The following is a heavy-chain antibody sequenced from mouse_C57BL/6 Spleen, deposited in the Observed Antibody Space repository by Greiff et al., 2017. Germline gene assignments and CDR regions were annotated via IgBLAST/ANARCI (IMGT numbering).Heavy chain of an antibody. CDR1: GYTFTSYG. V-gene: IGHV1-81*01. CDR3: ARIYYYGSSPFDY. CDR2: IYPSSGNT. D-gene: IGHD1-1*01. J-gene: IGHJ2*01. Sequence: VHLVESGAELARPGASVKLSCKASGYTFTSYGISWVKQRTGQGLEWIGEIYPSSGNTYYNEKFKGKATLTADNSTSTAYMELRSLTSENSAVYFCARIYYYGSSPFDYWGQGTTLTVSS.